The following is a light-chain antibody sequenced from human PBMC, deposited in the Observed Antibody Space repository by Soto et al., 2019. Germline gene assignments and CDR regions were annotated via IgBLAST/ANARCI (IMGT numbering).Light chain of an antibody. J-gene: IGKJ4*01. CDR1: QSITSY. CDR2: AAS. V-gene: IGKV1-39*01. Sequence: DIQMTQSPSSLSPSVGDRVTITCRASQSITSYLNWYQQKPGKAPKLLIYAASSLQSGVPSRFSGSGSGTDFTLTISILQPEDFATYYCQQSYSTPLTFGGGTKVEIK. CDR3: QQSYSTPLT.